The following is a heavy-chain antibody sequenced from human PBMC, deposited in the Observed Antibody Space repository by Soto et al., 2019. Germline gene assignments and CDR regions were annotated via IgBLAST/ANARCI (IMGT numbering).Heavy chain of an antibody. V-gene: IGHV3-33*08. J-gene: IGHJ4*02. CDR1: GFSFNTHG. CDR3: ARDPAHSFDY. CDR2: FSYDGTQT. Sequence: GGSLRLSCAASGFSFNTHGMHWVRQAPGKGLEWVAVFSYDGTQTYYADSVKGRFTISRDSSKNMLFLQMNSLRAEDTAMYYCARDPAHSFDYWGQGTLVTVSS.